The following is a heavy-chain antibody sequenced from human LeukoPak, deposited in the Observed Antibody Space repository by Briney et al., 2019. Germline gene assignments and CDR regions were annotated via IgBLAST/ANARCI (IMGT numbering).Heavy chain of an antibody. CDR2: IYSGGST. V-gene: IGHV3-66*01. D-gene: IGHD6-13*01. Sequence: GGSLRLSCAASGFTFSSYAVSWVRQAPGKGLEWVSVIYSGGSTYYADSVKGRFTISRDNSKNTLYLQMNSLRAEDTAVYYCARVAAAVYYYYGMDVWGQGTTVTVSS. CDR1: GFTFSSYA. J-gene: IGHJ6*02. CDR3: ARVAAAVYYYYGMDV.